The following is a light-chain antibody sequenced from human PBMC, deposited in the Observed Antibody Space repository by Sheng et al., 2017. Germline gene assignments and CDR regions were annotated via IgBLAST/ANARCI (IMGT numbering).Light chain of an antibody. J-gene: IGKJ3*01. CDR1: QTVSSGY. V-gene: IGKV3-20*01. Sequence: EIVLSQSPGTLSLSPGERATLSCRASQTVSSGYLAWYQHKPGQAPRLLIYDASTRAIGVPDRFSGSGSGTDFTLTISRLEPEDFATYYCQQYYSYPMSFGPGTKVDIK. CDR3: QQYYSYPMS. CDR2: DAS.